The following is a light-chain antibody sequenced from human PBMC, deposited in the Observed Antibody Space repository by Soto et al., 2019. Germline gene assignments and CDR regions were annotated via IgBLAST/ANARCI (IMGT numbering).Light chain of an antibody. CDR1: QTISSW. CDR3: QQYNSYSWT. V-gene: IGKV1-5*03. CDR2: EAS. Sequence: DVQRSQSPSSLSGSVGDRVTITCRASQTISSWLAWYQQKPGKAPKLLIYEASTLKSGVPSRFSGSGSGTEFTLTISSLQPDDFATYYCQQYNSYSWTFGQGTKVDI. J-gene: IGKJ1*01.